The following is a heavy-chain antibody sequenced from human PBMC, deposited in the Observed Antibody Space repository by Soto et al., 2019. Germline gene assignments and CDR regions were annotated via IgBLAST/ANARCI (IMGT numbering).Heavy chain of an antibody. CDR2: ISWDGGST. D-gene: IGHD3-3*01. V-gene: IGHV3-43D*04. CDR3: AKGYDFWSGHPGGLDYGMDV. J-gene: IGHJ6*02. CDR1: GFTYDDDA. Sequence: PGGSLRLSCAASGFTYDDDAMHWVRQAPGTGLEWVSLISWDGGSTYYADSVKGRFTISRDNSKNSLYLQMNSLRAEDTALYYCAKGYDFWSGHPGGLDYGMDVWGQGTTVTVSS.